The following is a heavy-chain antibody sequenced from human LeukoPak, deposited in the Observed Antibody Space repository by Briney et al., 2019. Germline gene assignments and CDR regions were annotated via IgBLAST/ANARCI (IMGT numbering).Heavy chain of an antibody. J-gene: IGHJ2*01. Sequence: SETLSLTCTVSGGSISSYYWSWIRQPPGKGLEWIGYIYYSGSTNYNPSLKSRVTISVDTSKNQFSLKLSSVTAADTAVYYCASSPGYSSSWYDGGEPYWYFDLWGRGTLVAVSS. CDR1: GGSISSYY. V-gene: IGHV4-59*01. CDR3: ASSPGYSSSWYDGGEPYWYFDL. CDR2: IYYSGST. D-gene: IGHD6-13*01.